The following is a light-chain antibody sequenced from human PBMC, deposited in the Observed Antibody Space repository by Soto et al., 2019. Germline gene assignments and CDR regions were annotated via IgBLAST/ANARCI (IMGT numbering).Light chain of an antibody. CDR3: QQYGSSPLT. CDR1: QSVSSNF. V-gene: IGKV3-20*01. CDR2: GAS. J-gene: IGKJ4*01. Sequence: EIALTQSPGTVSLSPGERATLSCRASQSVSSNFLAWYQQRPGQAPRLLIYGASSRATGIPDRFSGSGSGTDFTLTISRLEPEDFAVYYCQQYGSSPLTFGGGTKVDI.